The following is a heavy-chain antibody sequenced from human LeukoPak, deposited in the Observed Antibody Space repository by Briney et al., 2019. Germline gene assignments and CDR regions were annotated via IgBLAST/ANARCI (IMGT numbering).Heavy chain of an antibody. Sequence: PGGSLRLSCAASGFTFSSYAIHWVRQAPGKGLEWVAVISYDGSNKYYADSVKGRFTISRDNSKNTLNLQMNSLRAEDTAVYYCARDRGINTYNWFDPWGQGTLVTVSS. J-gene: IGHJ5*02. CDR3: ARDRGINTYNWFDP. CDR1: GFTFSSYA. CDR2: ISYDGSNK. D-gene: IGHD2/OR15-2a*01. V-gene: IGHV3-30-3*01.